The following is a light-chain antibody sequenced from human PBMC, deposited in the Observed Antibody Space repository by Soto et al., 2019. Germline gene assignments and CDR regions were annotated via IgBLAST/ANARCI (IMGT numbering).Light chain of an antibody. Sequence: EIVLTQSPVTLSLSPGERATLSSRASQRVRRNYLAWYQQKPGQAPMLIIYGASSRATDIPDTFSGSGSGRDFSLTISRLEPEDFAVSSCQQYGNTHPTFGQGTKVEFK. CDR1: QRVRRNY. V-gene: IGKV3-20*01. J-gene: IGKJ1*01. CDR3: QQYGNTHPT. CDR2: GAS.